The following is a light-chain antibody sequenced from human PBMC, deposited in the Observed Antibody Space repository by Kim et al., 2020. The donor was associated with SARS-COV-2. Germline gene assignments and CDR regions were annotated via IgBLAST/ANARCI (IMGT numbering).Light chain of an antibody. V-gene: IGLV6-57*04. CDR1: SGSIASNY. CDR2: EDN. Sequence: NFMLTQPHSVSESPGKTVTISCTRSSGSIASNYVQCYQQRPGSAPTTVIYEDNQRPSGVPDRFSGSIDSSSNSASLTISGLKTEDEADYYCQSYDSSRYWVFGGGTQLTVL. CDR3: QSYDSSRYWV. J-gene: IGLJ3*02.